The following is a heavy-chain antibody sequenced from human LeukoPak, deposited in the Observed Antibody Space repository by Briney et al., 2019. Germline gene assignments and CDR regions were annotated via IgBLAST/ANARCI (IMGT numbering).Heavy chain of an antibody. D-gene: IGHD3-16*01. J-gene: IGHJ5*02. CDR3: AKDGGWDNNWFGP. CDR2: SSGSGDST. CDR1: GFTFSNYA. V-gene: IGHV3-23*01. Sequence: PGGSLRLSCAVSGFTFSNYAMNWVRQAPGKGLEWVSSSSGSGDSTFYADSVKGRFTISRDNSKNTLYLQMNSLRAEDTAVYYCAKDGGWDNNWFGPWGQGTLVTVSS.